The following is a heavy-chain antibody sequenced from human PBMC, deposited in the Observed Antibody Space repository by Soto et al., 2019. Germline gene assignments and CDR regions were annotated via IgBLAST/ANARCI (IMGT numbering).Heavy chain of an antibody. V-gene: IGHV3-33*01. Sequence: PGGSLRLSCAASGFTFSSYGMHWVRQAPGKGLEWVAVIRYDGSNKYYADSVKGRFTISRDNSKNTLYLQMNSLRAEDTAVYYCARDMGSSGYHDYWGQGTLVTVPQ. CDR1: GFTFSSYG. CDR3: ARDMGSSGYHDY. J-gene: IGHJ4*02. D-gene: IGHD3-22*01. CDR2: IRYDGSNK.